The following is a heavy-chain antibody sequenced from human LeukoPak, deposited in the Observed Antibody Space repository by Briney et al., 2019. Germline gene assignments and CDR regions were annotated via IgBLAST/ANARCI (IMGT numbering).Heavy chain of an antibody. V-gene: IGHV1-69*01. CDR1: GXTLSGFA. CDR3: ASRWILGYCSSNTCGHNYYNGMDV. J-gene: IGHJ6*04. Sequence: XKVSGXTLSGFAIXWARQAPGQGLEWMGGIIPMYTTANYAQKFQGRVTITADESTNTAYMELSSLRSEDTAVYYCASRWILGYCSSNTCGHNYYNGMDVWGKGTTVIVSS. CDR2: IIPMYTTA. D-gene: IGHD2-2*01.